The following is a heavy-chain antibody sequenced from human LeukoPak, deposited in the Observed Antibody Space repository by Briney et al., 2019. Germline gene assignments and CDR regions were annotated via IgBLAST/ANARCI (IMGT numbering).Heavy chain of an antibody. CDR3: APMVRGVISGWFGP. CDR2: INHSGST. Sequence: SETLSLTCAVYGGSFSGYYWSWIRQPPGKGLEWIGEINHSGSTNYNPSLKSRVTISVDTSKNQFSLKLSSVTAADTAVYYCAPMVRGVISGWFGPWGQGTLVTVSS. J-gene: IGHJ5*02. CDR1: GGSFSGYY. V-gene: IGHV4-34*01. D-gene: IGHD3-10*01.